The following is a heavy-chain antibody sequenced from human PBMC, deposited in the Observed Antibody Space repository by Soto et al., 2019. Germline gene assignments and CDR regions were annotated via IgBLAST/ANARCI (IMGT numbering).Heavy chain of an antibody. CDR1: GLTFSIYA. CDR3: AKGPGYYDILTGYDY. V-gene: IGHV3-23*01. J-gene: IGHJ4*02. CDR2: ISGSGGST. Sequence: GGSLRLSRATSGLTFSIYAISWVRQAPGKGLEWVSAISGSGGSTYYADSVKGRFTISRDNSKNTLYLQMNSLRAEDTAVYYCAKGPGYYDILTGYDYWGQGTLVTVSS. D-gene: IGHD3-9*01.